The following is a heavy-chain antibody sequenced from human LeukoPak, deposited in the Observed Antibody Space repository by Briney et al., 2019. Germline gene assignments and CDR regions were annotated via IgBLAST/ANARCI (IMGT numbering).Heavy chain of an antibody. CDR3: VRNLAVAGTCFDS. J-gene: IGHJ4*02. V-gene: IGHV3-7*03. CDR2: IKQDGSDR. D-gene: IGHD6-19*01. Sequence: GGSLRLSCAASGFTFSSYAMHWVRQAPGTGLEWAANIKQDGSDRNYVTSVRGRFTISRDNAESSLYLQMNSLRAEDTAVYYCVRNLAVAGTCFDSWGQGTLVTVSS. CDR1: GFTFSSYA.